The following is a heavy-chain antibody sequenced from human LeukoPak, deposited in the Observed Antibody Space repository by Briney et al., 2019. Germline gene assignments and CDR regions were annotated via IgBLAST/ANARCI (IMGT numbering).Heavy chain of an antibody. J-gene: IGHJ4*02. V-gene: IGHV4-59*01. CDR3: ARGGINTVTNRFDY. CDR2: IYYSGST. D-gene: IGHD4-17*01. Sequence: SETPSLTCTVSGGSISSYYWSWIRQPPGKGLEWIGYIYYSGSTNYNPSLKSRVTISVDTSKNQFSLKLSSVTAADTAVYYCARGGINTVTNRFDYWGQGTLVTVSS. CDR1: GGSISSYY.